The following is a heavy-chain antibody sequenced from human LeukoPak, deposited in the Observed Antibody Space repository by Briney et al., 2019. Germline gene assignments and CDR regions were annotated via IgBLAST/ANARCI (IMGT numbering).Heavy chain of an antibody. Sequence: PGGSLRLSCTTSGFTFSSYGLHWVRQAPGKGLEWVAFIRSDGSNKYYADSVRGRFTISRDYSKNTLYLQMNSLRVDDTAVYFCAKDGGRYLDRLYCFDHWGQGTLVTVSS. CDR2: IRSDGSNK. V-gene: IGHV3-30*02. J-gene: IGHJ4*02. D-gene: IGHD3-9*01. CDR3: AKDGGRYLDRLYCFDH. CDR1: GFTFSSYG.